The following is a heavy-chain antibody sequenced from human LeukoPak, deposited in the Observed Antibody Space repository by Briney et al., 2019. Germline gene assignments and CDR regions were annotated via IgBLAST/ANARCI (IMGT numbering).Heavy chain of an antibody. J-gene: IGHJ5*02. CDR1: GGPFSGYY. Sequence: SETLSLTCAVYGGPFSGYYWSWIRQPPGKGLEWIGEINHSGSTNYNPSLKSRVTISVDTSKNQFSLKLSSVTAADTAVYYCARGGIVVVVAATRWFDPWGQGTLVTVSS. V-gene: IGHV4-34*01. CDR2: INHSGST. D-gene: IGHD2-15*01. CDR3: ARGGIVVVVAATRWFDP.